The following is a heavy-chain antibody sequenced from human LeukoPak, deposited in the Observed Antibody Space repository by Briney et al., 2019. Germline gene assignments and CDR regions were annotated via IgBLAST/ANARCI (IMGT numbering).Heavy chain of an antibody. CDR3: ARVVGSYPHFDY. CDR2: ISRGGDRS. J-gene: IGHJ4*02. Sequence: GGSLRLSCAASGFSFSSYAMNWARQAPGRGLEWVSAISRGGDRSFYADSVKGRCTISRDNSKNTLYLQMNSLRAEDTAVYYCARVVGSYPHFDYWGQGTLVTVSS. CDR1: GFSFSSYA. D-gene: IGHD1-26*01. V-gene: IGHV3-23*01.